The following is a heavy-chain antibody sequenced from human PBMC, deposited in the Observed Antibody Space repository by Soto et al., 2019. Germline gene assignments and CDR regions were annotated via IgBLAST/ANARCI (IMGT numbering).Heavy chain of an antibody. D-gene: IGHD2-15*01. V-gene: IGHV3-74*01. CDR2: IKFDGSTT. J-gene: IGHJ6*02. CDR3: VRGAKNIYAIDV. Sequence: EVQLVESGGGLVQPGGSLRLSCAASGFAFSTYWMHWVRQAPGKGLLWVSRIKFDGSTTYYADSVKGRFTISRDDAKNTLFLQMNGPRVDDTAVYYCVRGAKNIYAIDVWGQGTTVTVSS. CDR1: GFAFSTYW.